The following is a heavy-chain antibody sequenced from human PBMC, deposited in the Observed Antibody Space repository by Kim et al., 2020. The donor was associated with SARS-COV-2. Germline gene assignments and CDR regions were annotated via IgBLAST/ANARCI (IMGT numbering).Heavy chain of an antibody. J-gene: IGHJ4*02. Sequence: YADSVKGRFTISRDNAKNMLFLQMKSLRDEDMAVYYCAREVVTGNGGLKYWGQGTLVTVSS. CDR3: AREVVTGNGGLKY. V-gene: IGHV3-74*01. D-gene: IGHD2-21*02.